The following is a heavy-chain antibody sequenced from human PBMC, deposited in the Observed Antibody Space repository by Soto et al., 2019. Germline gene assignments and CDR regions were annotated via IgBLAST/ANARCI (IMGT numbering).Heavy chain of an antibody. CDR1: GFTFSNAW. J-gene: IGHJ3*02. D-gene: IGHD3-9*01. V-gene: IGHV3-15*01. CDR3: TTGYYDILTGYYDDAFDI. Sequence: GGSLRLSCAASGFTFSNAWMSWVRQAPGKGLEWVGRIKSKTDGGTTDYAAPVKGRFTISRDDSKNTLYLQMNSLKTEDTAVYYCTTGYYDILTGYYDDAFDIWGQGTMVTVSS. CDR2: IKSKTDGGTT.